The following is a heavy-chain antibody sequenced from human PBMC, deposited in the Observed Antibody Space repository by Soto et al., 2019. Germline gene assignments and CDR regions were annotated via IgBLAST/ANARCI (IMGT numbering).Heavy chain of an antibody. V-gene: IGHV1-8*01. J-gene: IGHJ5*02. CDR3: ARVRYSSSHNWFDP. D-gene: IGHD6-6*01. CDR1: GYTFTSYD. CDR2: MNPNSGNT. Sequence: QVQLVRSGAEVKKPGASVEVSCKASGYTFTSYDINWVRQATGQGLEWMGWMNPNSGNTGYAQKFRGRVTMTRNTSISTAYMELSSLRSEDTAVYYCARVRYSSSHNWFDPWGQGTLVTVSS.